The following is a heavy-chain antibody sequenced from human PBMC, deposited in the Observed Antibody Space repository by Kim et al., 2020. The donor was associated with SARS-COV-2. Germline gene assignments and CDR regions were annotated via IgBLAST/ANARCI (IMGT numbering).Heavy chain of an antibody. Sequence: QKFQGRVTITADESTSTAYMELSSLRSEDTAVYYCARVPYDSSGYYPIDYWGQGTLVTVSS. V-gene: IGHV1-69*01. D-gene: IGHD3-22*01. J-gene: IGHJ4*02. CDR3: ARVPYDSSGYYPIDY.